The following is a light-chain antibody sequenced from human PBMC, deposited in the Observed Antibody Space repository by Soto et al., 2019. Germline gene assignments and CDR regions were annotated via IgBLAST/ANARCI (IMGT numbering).Light chain of an antibody. CDR2: DVS. CDR1: SSDVGSYNL. V-gene: IGLV2-23*02. CDR3: CSYAGSSTLYV. J-gene: IGLJ1*01. Sequence: QSALTQPASVSGSPGQSITISCTGTSSDVGSYNLVSWYQQHPGKAPKIMIYDVSKRTSGVSNRFSGSKSGNTASLTISGLQAEDEADYYCCSYAGSSTLYVFGTGTKVTVL.